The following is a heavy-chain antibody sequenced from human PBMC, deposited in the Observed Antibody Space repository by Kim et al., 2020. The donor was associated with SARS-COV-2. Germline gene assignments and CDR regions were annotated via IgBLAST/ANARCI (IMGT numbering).Heavy chain of an antibody. Sequence: GGSLRLSCAASGFTFSSYAMHWVRQAPGKGLEWVAVISYDGSNKYYADSVKGRFTISRDNSKITLYLQMNSLRAEDTAVYYCARAGGYSYGYKGYYFDYCGQGTLVTVSS. J-gene: IGHJ4*02. D-gene: IGHD5-18*01. V-gene: IGHV3-30-3*01. CDR3: ARAGGYSYGYKGYYFDY. CDR1: GFTFSSYA. CDR2: ISYDGSNK.